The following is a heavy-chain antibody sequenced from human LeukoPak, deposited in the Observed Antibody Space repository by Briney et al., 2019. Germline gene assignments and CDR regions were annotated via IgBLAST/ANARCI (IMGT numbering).Heavy chain of an antibody. D-gene: IGHD6-19*01. V-gene: IGHV3-23*01. J-gene: IGHJ4*02. CDR2: IYNSGAGI. Sequence: GGSLRLSCAASGFTFSTYTMSWVRQAPGKGLEWVSSIYNSGAGIFYADSVKGRFTISRDNSKNTLYLQMNSLRAEDTAVYYCAKDVVPDSGWDLDYWRQGTLVSVCS. CDR1: GFTFSTYT. CDR3: AKDVVPDSGWDLDY.